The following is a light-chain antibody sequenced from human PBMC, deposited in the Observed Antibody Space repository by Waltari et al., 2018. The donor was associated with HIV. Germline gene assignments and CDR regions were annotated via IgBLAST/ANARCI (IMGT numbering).Light chain of an antibody. CDR2: STN. Sequence: QTVVTQEPSFSVSPGGTVTLTCGLSSGSVSTSYYPSWYHQTPGQAPRTLLYSTNTRSSGVPDRFSGSILGNKAAPTITGAQADDESDYDCVLFMGNGIWVFGGGTKLTVL. V-gene: IGLV8-61*01. CDR1: SGSVSTSYY. CDR3: VLFMGNGIWV. J-gene: IGLJ3*02.